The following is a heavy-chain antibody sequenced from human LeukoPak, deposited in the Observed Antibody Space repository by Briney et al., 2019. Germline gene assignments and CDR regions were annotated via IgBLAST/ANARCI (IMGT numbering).Heavy chain of an antibody. V-gene: IGHV1-69*13. CDR3: ARASSSSWYGPFSGNWFDP. D-gene: IGHD6-13*01. J-gene: IGHJ5*02. Sequence: GASVKVSCKASGGNFSSYAISWVRQAPGQGLEWMGGIIPIFGTANYAQKFQGRVTITADESTSTAYMELSSLRSEDTAVYYCARASSSSWYGPFSGNWFDPWGQGTLVTVSS. CDR1: GGNFSSYA. CDR2: IIPIFGTA.